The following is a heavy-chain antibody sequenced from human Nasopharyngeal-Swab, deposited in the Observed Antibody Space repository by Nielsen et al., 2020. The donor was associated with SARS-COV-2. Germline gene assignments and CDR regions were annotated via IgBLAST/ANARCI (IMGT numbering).Heavy chain of an antibody. CDR1: GYTFTGYY. J-gene: IGHJ6*02. CDR3: ARSYSSSWYDSYYYYYGMDV. V-gene: IGHV1-2*02. Sequence: ASVKVSCKASGYTFTGYYMHWVLQAPGQGLEWMGWINPNSGGTNYAQKFQGRVTMTRDTSISTAYMELSRLRSDDTAVYYCARSYSSSWYDSYYYYYGMDVWGQGTTVTVSS. D-gene: IGHD6-13*01. CDR2: INPNSGGT.